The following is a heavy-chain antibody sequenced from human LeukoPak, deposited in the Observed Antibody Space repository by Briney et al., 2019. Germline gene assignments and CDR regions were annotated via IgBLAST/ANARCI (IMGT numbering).Heavy chain of an antibody. J-gene: IGHJ4*02. D-gene: IGHD5-12*01. V-gene: IGHV4-34*01. CDR3: ARWHLRRSDFDY. CDR1: GGSFSGYY. CDR2: INHSGST. Sequence: SETLSLTCAVYGGSFSGYYWSWIRQPPGKGLEWIGEINHSGSTNYNPSLKRRVTISVDTSKNQFSLKLSSVTAADTAVYYCARWHLRRSDFDYWGQGTQVTVSP.